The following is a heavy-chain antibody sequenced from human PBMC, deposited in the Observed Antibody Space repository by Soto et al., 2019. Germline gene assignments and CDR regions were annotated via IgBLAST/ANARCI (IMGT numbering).Heavy chain of an antibody. CDR3: AIYALGRRTGRERWLHPFDP. CDR2: ISGSGGSA. CDR1: GFTFSRYA. J-gene: IGHJ5*02. D-gene: IGHD5-18*01. V-gene: IGHV3-23*01. Sequence: EVQLLESGGGLVQPGGSLRLSCAASGFTFSRYAMSWVRQAPGKGLEWVSAISGSGGSAYYADSVKGRFTIARDNAKNTLYLQMNCLRAEDTDIYYCAIYALGRRTGRERWLHPFDPWGQGTLVTVSS.